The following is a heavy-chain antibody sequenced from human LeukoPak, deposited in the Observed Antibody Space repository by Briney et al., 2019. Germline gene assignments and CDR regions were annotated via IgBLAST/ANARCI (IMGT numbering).Heavy chain of an antibody. CDR1: GFTFTKYW. CDR3: AREVWGPEY. Sequence: GGSLRLSCAASGFTFTKYWMTWVRQAPGKGLEWVGNIKQDGSDKNHMDSVKGRFTISRDNTKNSVYLQMSSLRAEDTAVYYCAREVWGPEYWGQGTLVTVSS. CDR2: IKQDGSDK. D-gene: IGHD1-14*01. J-gene: IGHJ4*02. V-gene: IGHV3-7*01.